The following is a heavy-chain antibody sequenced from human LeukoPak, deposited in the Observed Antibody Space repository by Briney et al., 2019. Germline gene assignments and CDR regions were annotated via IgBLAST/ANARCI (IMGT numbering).Heavy chain of an antibody. CDR3: ARGVDPWPWFFDL. CDR2: ISPYNGKT. CDR1: GYTFTSYG. V-gene: IGHV1-18*04. Sequence: ASVKVSCKASGYTFTSYGILWVRQAPGQGLEWMGWISPYNGKTNYAQKFRGRVTMTTDTSTTTAYMELRNLMSDDTAVYYCARGVDPWPWFFDLWGRGTLVTVSS. J-gene: IGHJ2*01.